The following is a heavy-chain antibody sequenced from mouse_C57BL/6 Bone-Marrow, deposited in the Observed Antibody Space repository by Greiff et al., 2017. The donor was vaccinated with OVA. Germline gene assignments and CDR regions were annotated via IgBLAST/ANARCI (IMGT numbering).Heavy chain of an antibody. CDR1: CYTFTSYW. J-gene: IGHJ4*01. CDR3: ARSDYTYAMDY. D-gene: IGHD2-12*01. CDR2: INPSSGYT. Sequence: QVQLKESGAELAKPGASVKLSFQASCYTFTSYWMHWVKQRPGQGLEWIGYINPSSGYTKYNQKFKDKATLTADKSSSTAYMQLSSLTYEDSAVYYCARSDYTYAMDYWGQGTSVTVSS. V-gene: IGHV1-7*01.